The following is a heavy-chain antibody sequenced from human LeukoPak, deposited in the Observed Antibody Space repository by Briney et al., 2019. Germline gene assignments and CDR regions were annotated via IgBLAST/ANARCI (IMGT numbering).Heavy chain of an antibody. V-gene: IGHV4-34*01. CDR2: INHSGST. D-gene: IGHD2-15*01. CDR3: ARRRCSGGSCQYWYFDL. J-gene: IGHJ2*01. Sequence: SETLSLTCAVYGGSFSGYYWSWIRQPPGKGLEWIGEINHSGSTNYNPSLKSRVTISVDTSKNQFSLKLSSVTAADTAVYYCARRRCSGGSCQYWYFDLWGRGTLVTVSS. CDR1: GGSFSGYY.